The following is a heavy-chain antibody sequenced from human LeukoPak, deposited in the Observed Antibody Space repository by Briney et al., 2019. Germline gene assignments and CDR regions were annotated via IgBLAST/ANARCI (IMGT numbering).Heavy chain of an antibody. V-gene: IGHV4-59*01. CDR3: ARSKDILTGYCFDY. J-gene: IGHJ4*02. CDR2: IYYSGST. D-gene: IGHD3-9*01. Sequence: SETLSLTCAVSGGSISSYDWSWIRQPPGKGLEWIWDIYYSGSTNYNPSLKSRVTISVDTSKNQFSLKLSSVTAADTAVYYCARSKDILTGYCFDYWGQGTLVTVSS. CDR1: GGSISSYD.